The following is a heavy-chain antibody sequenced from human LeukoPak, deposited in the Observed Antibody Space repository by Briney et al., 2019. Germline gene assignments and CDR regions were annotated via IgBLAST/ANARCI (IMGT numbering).Heavy chain of an antibody. CDR1: GFTFSDYS. D-gene: IGHD7-27*01. Sequence: GGSLRLSCAASGFTFSDYSMNWVCQAPGMGLEWISYMRTTSSIFYADSVKGRFTISRDNDENSLYLQMNTLRPEDTAVYYCVRDLNWAFESWGQGTLVTASS. V-gene: IGHV3-69-1*01. CDR2: MRTTSSI. J-gene: IGHJ4*02. CDR3: VRDLNWAFES.